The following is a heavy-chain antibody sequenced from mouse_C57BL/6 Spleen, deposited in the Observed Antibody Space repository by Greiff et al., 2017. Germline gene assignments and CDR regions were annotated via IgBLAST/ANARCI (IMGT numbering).Heavy chain of an antibody. J-gene: IGHJ1*03. Sequence: EVMLVESGGGLVKPGGSLKLSCAASGFTFSDYGMHWVRQAPEKGLEWVAYISSGSSTIYYADTVKGRFTISRDNAKNTLFLQMTSLRSEDTAMYYCANNYYGSSYWYFDVWGTGTTVTVSS. D-gene: IGHD1-1*01. CDR1: GFTFSDYG. V-gene: IGHV5-17*01. CDR2: ISSGSSTI. CDR3: ANNYYGSSYWYFDV.